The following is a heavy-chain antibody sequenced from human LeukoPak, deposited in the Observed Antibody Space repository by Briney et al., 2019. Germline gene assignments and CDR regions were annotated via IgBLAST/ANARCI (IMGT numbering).Heavy chain of an antibody. CDR2: ISAYNGNT. CDR3: ASYTDYYYGMDV. V-gene: IGHV1-18*01. Sequence: ASVKVSCKASDYTFTSYGISWVRQAPGQGLEWMGWISAYNGNTNYAQELRGRVTMTTDTSTSTAYMELRSLRSDDTAVYYCASYTDYYYGMDVWGQGTTVTVSS. D-gene: IGHD2-2*02. CDR1: DYTFTSYG. J-gene: IGHJ6*02.